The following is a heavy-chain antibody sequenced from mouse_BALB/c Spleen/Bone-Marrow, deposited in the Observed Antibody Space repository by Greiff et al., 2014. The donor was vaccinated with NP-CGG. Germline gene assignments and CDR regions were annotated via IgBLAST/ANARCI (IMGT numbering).Heavy chain of an antibody. Sequence: QVQLQQSGAELMKPGASVKISCKATGYTFSSYWIEWVKQRPGHGLEWIGEILPGSGSTNYNEKFKGKATFTADTSSNTAYMQLSSLTSEDSAVYYCARGCTVGQFAYWGQGTLVTVSA. CDR1: GYTFSSYW. J-gene: IGHJ3*01. CDR2: ILPGSGST. D-gene: IGHD3-3*01. V-gene: IGHV1-9*01. CDR3: ARGCTVGQFAY.